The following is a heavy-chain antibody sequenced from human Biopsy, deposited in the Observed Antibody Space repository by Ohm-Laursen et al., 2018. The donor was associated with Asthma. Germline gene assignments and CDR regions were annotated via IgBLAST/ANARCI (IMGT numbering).Heavy chain of an antibody. CDR2: ISVYNGNT. J-gene: IGHJ6*02. D-gene: IGHD3-10*01. Sequence: ASVKVSCKPSGYTFNSAGITWARQAPGQGLEWMGRISVYNGNTKDAQKLQDRVTMITDTSTSTAYMELRSLRSDDTAVYFCARAVDYSHYYGIDVWGQGTTVTVS. V-gene: IGHV1-18*01. CDR3: ARAVDYSHYYGIDV. CDR1: GYTFNSAG.